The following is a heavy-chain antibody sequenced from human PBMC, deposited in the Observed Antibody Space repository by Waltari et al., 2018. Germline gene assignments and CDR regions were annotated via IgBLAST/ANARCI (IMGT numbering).Heavy chain of an antibody. J-gene: IGHJ4*02. V-gene: IGHV1-24*01. Sequence: QVNLVQSGAEVKKPGASVKVSCKVSGHTLTELSIPWVRQAPGKGLEWLGGLHSDDGETLYAQHFQGRVTLTEDTSTDTAYMALTGLLSEDTAVYYCATTRFSSWYAPLDFWGQGTLITVSS. CDR3: ATTRFSSWYAPLDF. D-gene: IGHD6-13*01. CDR2: LHSDDGET. CDR1: GHTLTELS.